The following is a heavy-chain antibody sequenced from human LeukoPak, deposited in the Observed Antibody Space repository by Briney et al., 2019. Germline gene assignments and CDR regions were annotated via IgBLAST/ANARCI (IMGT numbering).Heavy chain of an antibody. V-gene: IGHV3-53*01. Sequence: GGSLRLSFAASGFTVSSNYMSWVRQAPGKGLEWVSVIYSGGSTYYADSVKGRSTISRDNAKNSLYLQMNSLRAEDTAVYYCAKALNYYDSRGYSGLYYYYYGMDVWGQGTTVTVSS. J-gene: IGHJ6*02. D-gene: IGHD3-22*01. CDR1: GFTVSSNY. CDR3: AKALNYYDSRGYSGLYYYYYGMDV. CDR2: IYSGGST.